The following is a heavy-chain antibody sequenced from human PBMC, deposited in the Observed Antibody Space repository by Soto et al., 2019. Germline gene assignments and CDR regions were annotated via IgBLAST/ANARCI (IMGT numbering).Heavy chain of an antibody. Sequence: PGGSLRLSCAASGFTFSSYSMNWVRQAPGKGLEWVSYISSSSSTIYYADSVKGRFTISRDNAKNSLYLQMNSLRAEDTAVYYCARVKGIAAAGLDYWGQGTLVTVSS. CDR2: ISSSSSTI. CDR1: GFTFSSYS. J-gene: IGHJ4*02. CDR3: ARVKGIAAAGLDY. D-gene: IGHD6-13*01. V-gene: IGHV3-48*01.